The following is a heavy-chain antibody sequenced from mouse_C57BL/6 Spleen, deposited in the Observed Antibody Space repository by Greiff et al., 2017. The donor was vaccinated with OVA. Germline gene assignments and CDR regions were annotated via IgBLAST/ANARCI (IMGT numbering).Heavy chain of an antibody. CDR2: IDPSDSET. CDR3: ARTGVTGTNYFDY. Sequence: QVQLQQPGAELVRPGSSVKLSCKASGYTFTSYWMHWVKQRPIQGLEWIGNIDPSDSETHYNQKFKDKATLAVDKSSSTAYMQRSSLTSEDSAVYYCARTGVTGTNYFDYWGQGTTLTVSS. D-gene: IGHD4-1*01. J-gene: IGHJ2*01. CDR1: GYTFTSYW. V-gene: IGHV1-52*01.